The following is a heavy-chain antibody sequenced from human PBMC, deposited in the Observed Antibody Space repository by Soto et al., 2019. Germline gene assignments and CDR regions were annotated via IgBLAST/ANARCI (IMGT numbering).Heavy chain of an antibody. CDR2: IYHSGST. CDR3: ARDYGSGSYTKYNWFDP. D-gene: IGHD3-10*01. CDR1: GGSISSSNW. Sequence: PSETLSLTCAVSGGSISSSNWWSWVRQPPGKGLEWIGEIYHSGSTNYNPSLKSRVTISVDKSKNQFSLKLSSVTAADTAVYYCARDYGSGSYTKYNWFDPWGQGTLVTVSS. V-gene: IGHV4-4*02. J-gene: IGHJ5*02.